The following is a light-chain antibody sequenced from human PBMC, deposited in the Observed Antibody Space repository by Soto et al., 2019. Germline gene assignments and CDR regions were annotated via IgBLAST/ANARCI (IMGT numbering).Light chain of an antibody. CDR1: QSVSYY. CDR3: QQRSDWPPLT. V-gene: IGKV3-11*01. Sequence: DIVLTQSPATLSLSPGERATLSCRASQSVSYYLAWYQQEPGQAPRLLIYDASNRATGIPARFSGSGSGTDFTLTINSLEPEDFAVYYCQQRSDWPPLTFGGGTKVEIK. CDR2: DAS. J-gene: IGKJ4*01.